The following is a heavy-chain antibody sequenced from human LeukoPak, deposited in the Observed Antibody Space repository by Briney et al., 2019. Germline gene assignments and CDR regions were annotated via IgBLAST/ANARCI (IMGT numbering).Heavy chain of an antibody. CDR1: GFAFRSYA. V-gene: IGHV3-23*01. J-gene: IGHJ4*02. CDR2: IGGSGTGS. CDR3: TKDLPGTGAYDY. D-gene: IGHD1-7*01. Sequence: GGSLRLSCAASGFAFRSYAMSWVRQAPGKGLEWVSAIGGSGTGSYYAGSVKGRFTLSRDNSKNTLYLQMNSLRAEDTAVYYCTKDLPGTGAYDYWGQGALVTVSS.